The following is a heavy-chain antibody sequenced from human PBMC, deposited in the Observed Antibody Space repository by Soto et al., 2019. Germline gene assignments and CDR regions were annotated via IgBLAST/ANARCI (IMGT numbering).Heavy chain of an antibody. CDR2: FYYTGIT. D-gene: IGHD3-10*01. Sequence: SETLSLTCTVSGGSISNYYWSWIRQPPGKGLEWIGYFYYTGITNYNPSLKSRISMSVDTSKNQFCLKLSSVTAACTAVYYCASHAVEPLSSGERVHHFDYWAQGTLVTFSS. CDR3: ASHAVEPLSSGERVHHFDY. V-gene: IGHV4-59*08. CDR1: GGSISNYY. J-gene: IGHJ4*02.